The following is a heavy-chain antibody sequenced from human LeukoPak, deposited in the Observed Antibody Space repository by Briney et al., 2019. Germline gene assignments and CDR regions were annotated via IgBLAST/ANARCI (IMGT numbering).Heavy chain of an antibody. CDR1: GYSISSGYN. CDR3: ARDTQDYYDSSGYYYGAFDI. CDR2: IYHSGST. V-gene: IGHV4-38-2*02. D-gene: IGHD3-22*01. Sequence: PSETLSLTCTVSGYSISSGYNWGWIRQPPGKGLEWIGEIYHSGSTNYNPSLKSRVTISVDKSKNQFSLKLSSVTAADTAVYYCARDTQDYYDSSGYYYGAFDIWGQGTMVTVSS. J-gene: IGHJ3*02.